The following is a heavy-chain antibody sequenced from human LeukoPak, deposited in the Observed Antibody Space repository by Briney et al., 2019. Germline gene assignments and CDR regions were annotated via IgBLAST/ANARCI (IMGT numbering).Heavy chain of an antibody. Sequence: GGSLRLSCAASGFTFSSYGMHWVRQAPGKGLEWVAVISYDGSNKYYADSVKGRFTISRDNSKNTLYLQMNSLRAEDTAVYYCARSSGSYYNNGDYWGQGTLVTVSS. CDR2: ISYDGSNK. CDR1: GFTFSSYG. V-gene: IGHV3-30*03. J-gene: IGHJ4*02. D-gene: IGHD3-10*01. CDR3: ARSSGSYYNNGDY.